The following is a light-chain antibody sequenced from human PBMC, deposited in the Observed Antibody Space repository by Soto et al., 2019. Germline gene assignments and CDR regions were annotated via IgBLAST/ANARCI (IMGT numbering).Light chain of an antibody. V-gene: IGKV3-15*01. CDR3: QHYNNWLGT. J-gene: IGKJ4*01. Sequence: EIVVTQSPALVSVSPGERVTLSCRASQSVISSLAWYQQKLGQAPRLLIHGASTRATGIPARFSGSGSGTEFFLNISSLQSEDSAIYYCQHYNNWLGTFGGGTKVEIK. CDR1: QSVISS. CDR2: GAS.